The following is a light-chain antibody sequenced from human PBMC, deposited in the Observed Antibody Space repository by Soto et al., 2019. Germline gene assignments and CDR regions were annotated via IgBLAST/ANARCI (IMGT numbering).Light chain of an antibody. CDR2: GAS. CDR1: QSVSSSY. J-gene: IGKJ1*01. CDR3: QQYGSAPLT. Sequence: EIVLTQSPGPLSLSPGERATLSCRASQSVSSSYLAWYQQKPGQAPRLLIYGASSRATGIPDRFSGSGSGTDFTLTISRLEPEDCAVYYCQQYGSAPLTFGKGTKEEIK. V-gene: IGKV3-20*01.